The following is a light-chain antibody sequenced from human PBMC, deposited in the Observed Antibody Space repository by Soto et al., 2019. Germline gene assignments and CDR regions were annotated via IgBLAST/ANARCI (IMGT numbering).Light chain of an antibody. CDR1: SGHSSYA. CDR3: QTWGSGMV. Sequence: QAVLTQSPSASASLGASVKLTCTLSSGHSSYAIAWHQQQPEKGPRYLMKVDNDGSHNKGDGIPDRFSGSSSGAERYLTISSLQPEDEADYYCQTWGSGMVFGGGTQLTGL. CDR2: VDNDGSH. J-gene: IGLJ2*01. V-gene: IGLV4-69*01.